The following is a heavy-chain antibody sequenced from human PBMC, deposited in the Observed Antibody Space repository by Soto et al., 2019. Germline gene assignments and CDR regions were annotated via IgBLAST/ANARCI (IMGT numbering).Heavy chain of an antibody. CDR2: INAGNGNT. CDR1: GYTFTSYT. CDR3: ARLGYDRLGDY. J-gene: IGHJ4*02. D-gene: IGHD5-12*01. V-gene: IGHV1-3*01. Sequence: QVRLVQSGAEVKKPGASVKVSCKASGYTFTSYTMHWVRQAPGQRLEWMGWINAGNGNTKYSQKFQGRVTITRDTSATTAYMELSSLRSEDTAVYYCARLGYDRLGDYWGQGTLVTVSS.